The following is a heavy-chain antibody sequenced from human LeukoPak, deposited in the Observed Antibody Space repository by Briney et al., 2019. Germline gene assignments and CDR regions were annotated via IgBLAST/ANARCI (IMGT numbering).Heavy chain of an antibody. CDR2: IYTSGST. D-gene: IGHD3-16*02. J-gene: IGHJ4*02. CDR3: ARVRLNDYVWGSYRFVGYYFDY. Sequence: SETLSLTCTVSGGSISSGSYYWSWIRQPAGKGREWIGRIYTSGSTNYNPSLKSRVTISVDTSKNQFSLKLSSVTAADTAVYYCARVRLNDYVWGSYRFVGYYFDYWGQGTLVTVSS. CDR1: GGSISSGSYY. V-gene: IGHV4-61*02.